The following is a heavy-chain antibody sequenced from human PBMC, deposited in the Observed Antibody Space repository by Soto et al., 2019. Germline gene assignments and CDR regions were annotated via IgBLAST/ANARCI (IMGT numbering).Heavy chain of an antibody. CDR2: INHSGST. J-gene: IGHJ6*02. CDR1: GGSFSGYY. V-gene: IGHV4-34*01. D-gene: IGHD3-3*01. Sequence: LSLTCAVYGGSFSGYYWSWIRQPPGKGLEWIGEINHSGSTNYNPSLKSRVTISVDTSKNQFSLKLSSVTAADTAVYHCARNGSYYDFWSGYYFGGGMDVWGQGTTVTVSS. CDR3: ARNGSYYDFWSGYYFGGGMDV.